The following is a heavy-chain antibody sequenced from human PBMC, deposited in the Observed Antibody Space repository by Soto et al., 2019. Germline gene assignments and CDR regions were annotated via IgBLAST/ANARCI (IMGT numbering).Heavy chain of an antibody. Sequence: EVQLVESGGGLVKPGGSLRLSCAASGFTFSSYSMNWVRQAPGKGLEWVSSISSSSSYIYYADSVKGRITIARDNAKNSLYPQTKSLAAEDPAVYYCARVVVVPAAGIDYWGQGTLVTVSS. CDR1: GFTFSSYS. CDR3: ARVVVVPAAGIDY. V-gene: IGHV3-21*01. CDR2: ISSSSSYI. D-gene: IGHD2-2*01. J-gene: IGHJ4*02.